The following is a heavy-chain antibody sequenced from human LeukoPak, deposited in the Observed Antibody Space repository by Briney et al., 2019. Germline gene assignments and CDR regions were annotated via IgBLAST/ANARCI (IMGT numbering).Heavy chain of an antibody. CDR1: GFTFSNAW. D-gene: IGHD4-17*01. Sequence: TGGSLRLSCAASGFTFSNAWMSWIRQAPGKGLEWVGRIKSKADGGTADYAAPVKGRFTISRDDSRNTLFLQLNSLKTEDTAVYYCTTAPYGDPRIDYWGQGTLVTVSS. V-gene: IGHV3-15*01. CDR2: IKSKADGGTA. CDR3: TTAPYGDPRIDY. J-gene: IGHJ4*02.